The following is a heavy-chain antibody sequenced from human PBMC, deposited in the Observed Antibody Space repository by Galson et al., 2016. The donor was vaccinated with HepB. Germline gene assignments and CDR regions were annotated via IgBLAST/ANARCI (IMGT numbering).Heavy chain of an antibody. CDR3: ARGTTVTTAPHDY. V-gene: IGHV3-23*01. CDR2: VSVSGGST. Sequence: SLRLSCAASGFTFSTYAMTWVRQAPGKGLEWVSEVSVSGGSTYYADSVKGRFTISRDNSKNTLYLQMNSLRAEDTAVYYCARGTTVTTAPHDYWGQGTLVTVSS. D-gene: IGHD4-17*01. CDR1: GFTFSTYA. J-gene: IGHJ4*02.